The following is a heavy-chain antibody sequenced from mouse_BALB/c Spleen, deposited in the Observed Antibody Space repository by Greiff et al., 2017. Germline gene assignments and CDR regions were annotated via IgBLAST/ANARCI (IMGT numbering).Heavy chain of an antibody. Sequence: QVQLQQSGAELMKPGASVKISCKATGYTFSSYWIEWVKQRPGHGLEWIGEILPGSGSTNYNEKFKGKATFTADTSSNTAYMQLSSLTSEDSAVYYCARHPYYYGSSYFYAMDYWGQGTSVTVSS. CDR2: ILPGSGST. CDR3: ARHPYYYGSSYFYAMDY. CDR1: GYTFSSYW. J-gene: IGHJ4*01. V-gene: IGHV1-9*01. D-gene: IGHD1-1*01.